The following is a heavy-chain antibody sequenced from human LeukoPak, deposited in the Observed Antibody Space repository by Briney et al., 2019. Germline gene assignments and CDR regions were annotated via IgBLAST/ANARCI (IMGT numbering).Heavy chain of an antibody. Sequence: GASVKVSCKASGYTFTSYYMHWVRQAPGEGLEWMGVINPSGGSTSYAQKFQGRVTMTRDTSTSTVYMELSSLRSEDPAVYYCAREHATMNGDHCAFDIWGQGTMVTVSS. CDR2: INPSGGST. CDR3: AREHATMNGDHCAFDI. D-gene: IGHD3-10*02. J-gene: IGHJ3*02. V-gene: IGHV1-46*01. CDR1: GYTFTSYY.